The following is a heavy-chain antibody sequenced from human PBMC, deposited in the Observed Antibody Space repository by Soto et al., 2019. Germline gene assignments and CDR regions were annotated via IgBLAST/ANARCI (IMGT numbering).Heavy chain of an antibody. CDR1: GGTFSTYS. D-gene: IGHD2-21*01. Sequence: QVQLVQSGAEVKKPGSSVKVSCKDSGGTFSTYSMFWVRQAPGQGLEWMGRIIPMLGVRNYAQRFQDRVTITADKSTATVHMELSSLRSEDTALYFCAIGSWSGEVFDIWGQGTMVTVSS. CDR3: AIGSWSGEVFDI. V-gene: IGHV1-69*02. CDR2: IIPMLGVR. J-gene: IGHJ3*02.